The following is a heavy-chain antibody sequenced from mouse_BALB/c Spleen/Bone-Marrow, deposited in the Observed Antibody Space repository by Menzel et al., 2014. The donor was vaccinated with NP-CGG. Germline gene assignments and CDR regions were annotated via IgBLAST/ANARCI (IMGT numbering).Heavy chain of an antibody. V-gene: IGHV5-4*02. CDR1: GFTFSDYY. CDR3: AREMAMDY. Sequence: EVQLVESGEGLVKPGGSLKLSCAASGFTFSDYYMYWVRQTPEKRLEWVATISDGGSYTYYPDSVKGRFTISRDNAKNNLYLQMSSLKSEDTAMYYCAREMAMDYWGQGTSVTVSS. J-gene: IGHJ4*01. CDR2: ISDGGSYT.